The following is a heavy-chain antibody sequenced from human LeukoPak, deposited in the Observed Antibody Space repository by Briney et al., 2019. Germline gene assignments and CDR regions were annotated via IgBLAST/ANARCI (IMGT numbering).Heavy chain of an antibody. D-gene: IGHD6-13*01. CDR3: ARSPLYSSSRFDY. J-gene: IGHJ4*02. Sequence: PSETLSLTCTVSGGSISSYYWSWIRQPPRKGLEWIGYIYCSGSTNYNPSLKSRVTISVDTSKNQFSLKLSSVTAADTAVYYCARSPLYSSSRFDYWGQGTLVTVSS. CDR1: GGSISSYY. V-gene: IGHV4-59*01. CDR2: IYCSGST.